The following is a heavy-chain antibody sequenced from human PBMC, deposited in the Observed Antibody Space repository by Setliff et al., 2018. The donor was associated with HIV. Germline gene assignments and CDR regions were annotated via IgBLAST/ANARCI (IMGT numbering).Heavy chain of an antibody. CDR3: ARADSSNWYHVDY. Sequence: GASVKVSCKASGYTFTNYAIHWVRQAPGQRLEWMGWINAGNGDTKYSQKFQGRVTITTDTSASTAYMELSSLRSEDTAVYYCARADSSNWYHVDYWGQGTLVTVSS. D-gene: IGHD6-13*01. V-gene: IGHV1-3*01. J-gene: IGHJ4*02. CDR1: GYTFTNYA. CDR2: INAGNGDT.